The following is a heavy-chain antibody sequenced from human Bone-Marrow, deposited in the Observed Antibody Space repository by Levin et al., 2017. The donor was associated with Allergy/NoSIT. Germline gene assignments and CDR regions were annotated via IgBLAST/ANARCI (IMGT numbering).Heavy chain of an antibody. J-gene: IGHJ4*02. CDR1: GFSFSDYY. Sequence: TGGSLRLSCAASGFSFSDYYMSWIRQAPGKGLEWISYISSSGTTMDYADSVKGRFSISRDNAKNSLYLQMNSLRAEDTAVYYCARDKLGSYDQDYFDSWGQGTPVSVSS. CDR2: ISSSGTTM. V-gene: IGHV3-11*01. D-gene: IGHD1-26*01. CDR3: ARDKLGSYDQDYFDS.